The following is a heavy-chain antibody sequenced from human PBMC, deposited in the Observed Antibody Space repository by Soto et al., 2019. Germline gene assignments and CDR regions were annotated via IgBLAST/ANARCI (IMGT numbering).Heavy chain of an antibody. CDR2: IDPGNGTA. Sequence: PVKVSSKDPGYTLNSQSLRWVRQAPGQRLEWMGGIDPGNGTANYAQKFQGRVTLTADEPTSTAYMELSSLRSEDTAVYYCARHRTLGAFDIWGQGTMVTVSS. J-gene: IGHJ3*02. CDR1: GYTLNSQS. CDR3: ARHRTLGAFDI. V-gene: IGHV1-69*13. D-gene: IGHD7-27*01.